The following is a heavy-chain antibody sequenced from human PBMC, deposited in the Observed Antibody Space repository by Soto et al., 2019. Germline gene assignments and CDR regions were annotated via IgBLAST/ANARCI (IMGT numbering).Heavy chain of an antibody. CDR3: GNWFDP. CDR1: GGSISSGDYS. J-gene: IGHJ5*02. V-gene: IGHV4-30-2*01. D-gene: IGHD6-13*01. CDR2: IYYGGST. Sequence: SETLSLTCAVSGGSISSGDYSWNWIRQPPGKGLEWIGYIYYGGSTYYKSISTAYLQWSSLKASDTAMYYCARHGWIATSGKGRGNWFDPWGQGTLVTVSS.